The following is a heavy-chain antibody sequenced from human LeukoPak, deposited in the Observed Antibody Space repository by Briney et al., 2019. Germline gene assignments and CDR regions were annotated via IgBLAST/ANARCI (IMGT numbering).Heavy chain of an antibody. V-gene: IGHV4-39*01. CDR3: ARHRHSHHYDY. Sequence: KSSETLSLTCSVSGGSISSSSSDYYWGWVRHPPGKGLEWIGSISYSWTTYYNPSLKSRVTISADTSNNQFSLKLTSVTAADTAVYYCARHRHSHHYDYWGQGTLVTVSS. J-gene: IGHJ4*02. CDR1: GGSISSSSSDYY. D-gene: IGHD5-18*01. CDR2: ISYSWTT.